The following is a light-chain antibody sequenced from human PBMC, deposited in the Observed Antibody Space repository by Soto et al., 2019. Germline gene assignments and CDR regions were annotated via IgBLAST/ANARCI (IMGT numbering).Light chain of an antibody. CDR1: SSDVGAYDY. V-gene: IGLV2-14*01. Sequence: QSALTQPASVSGSPGQSIAISCTGASSDVGAYDYVSWHQQYPGKAPNLMIYDVSNRPSGVSDRFSGSKSGNTASLTISGLQAEDEADYYCSSYTIRENYVFGTGTKVTVL. CDR3: SSYTIRENYV. J-gene: IGLJ1*01. CDR2: DVS.